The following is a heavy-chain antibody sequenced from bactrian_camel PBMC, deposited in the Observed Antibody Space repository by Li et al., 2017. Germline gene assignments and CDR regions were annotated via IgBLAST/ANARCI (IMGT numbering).Heavy chain of an antibody. CDR3: TKPGGGTWFWEIHY. V-gene: IGHV3S8*01. Sequence: GGSVQVGGSLSLSCVASGDTISRYCMGWSRQIPDKEREGVAGIESDGSTSYADSVKGRFTISRDNAKSTLYLQLNSLKTEDTAMYYCTKPGGGTWFWEIHYWGQGTQVTVS. D-gene: IGHD1*01. CDR2: IESDGST. CDR1: GDTISRYC. J-gene: IGHJ4*01.